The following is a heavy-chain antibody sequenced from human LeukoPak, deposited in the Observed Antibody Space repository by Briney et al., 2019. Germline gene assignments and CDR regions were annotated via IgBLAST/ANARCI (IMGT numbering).Heavy chain of an antibody. CDR3: AKGPYSTSWYGYFDY. CDR1: GFTFSNFA. J-gene: IGHJ4*02. D-gene: IGHD6-13*01. V-gene: IGHV3-23*01. CDR2: ISAGGGST. Sequence: GGSLRHSCAASGFTFSNFAMSWVRQAPGKGLEWVSDISAGGGSTYYADFVKGRFTISRDNSKNTMYLQMNSLRAEDTAVYYCAKGPYSTSWYGYFDYWGQGTLVTVSS.